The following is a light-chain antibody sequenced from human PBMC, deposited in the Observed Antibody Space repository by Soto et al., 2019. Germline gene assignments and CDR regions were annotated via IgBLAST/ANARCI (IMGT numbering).Light chain of an antibody. V-gene: IGKV3D-15*01. CDR1: QSVSSN. CDR2: DAS. CDR3: QQYDDWPLT. J-gene: IGKJ4*01. Sequence: EIVMTQSPATLSVSPGERATLSCRASQSVSSNLAWYQQKPGQAPRLLIYDASIRATDIPARFSGSGSGTEFTLTISSLQSEDFALYYCQQYDDWPLTFGGGTKVEIK.